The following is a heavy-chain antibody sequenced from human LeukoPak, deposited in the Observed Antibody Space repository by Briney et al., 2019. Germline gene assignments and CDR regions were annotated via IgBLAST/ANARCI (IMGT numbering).Heavy chain of an antibody. D-gene: IGHD1-26*01. J-gene: IGHJ3*02. Sequence: ASVKVSCKASGYTFTSYGISWVRQAPGQGLEWMGWISAYNGNTNYAQKLQGRVTMTTDTSTSTAYMELRSLRSDDTAVYYCARVIYTYSASYYCAFDIWGQGTMVTVSS. CDR2: ISAYNGNT. V-gene: IGHV1-18*01. CDR1: GYTFTSYG. CDR3: ARVIYTYSASYYCAFDI.